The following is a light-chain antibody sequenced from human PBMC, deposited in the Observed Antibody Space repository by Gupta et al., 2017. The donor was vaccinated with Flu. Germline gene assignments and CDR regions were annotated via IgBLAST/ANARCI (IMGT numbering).Light chain of an antibody. CDR3: ATWDDGLGGSFV. CDR2: SNN. Sequence: QSVLAQPPSASGTPGQRVTISCSGSRTNIGSNIVNWYQQFPGTAPKLLIDSNNQRPSGVPDRFSGSKSGASASLAISGLQSEDEAEEYCATWDDGLGGSFVFGTGTKVTVL. J-gene: IGLJ1*01. V-gene: IGLV1-44*01. CDR1: RTNIGSNI.